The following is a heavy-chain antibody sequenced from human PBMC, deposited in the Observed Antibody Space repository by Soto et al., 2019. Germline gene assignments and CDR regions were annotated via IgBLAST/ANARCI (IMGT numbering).Heavy chain of an antibody. CDR3: ARGAAADNYYYGMDV. CDR2: INPNSGGT. V-gene: IGHV1-2*04. J-gene: IGHJ6*02. CDR1: GYTFTGYY. Sequence: ASVKVSCKASGYTFTGYYMHWVRQAPGQGLEWMGWINPNSGGTNYAQKFQGWVTMTRDTSISTAYMELSRLRSDDTAVYYCARGAAADNYYYGMDVWGQGTTVTVSS. D-gene: IGHD6-13*01.